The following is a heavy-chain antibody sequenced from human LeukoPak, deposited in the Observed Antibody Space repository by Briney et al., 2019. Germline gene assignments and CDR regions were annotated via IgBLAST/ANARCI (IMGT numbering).Heavy chain of an antibody. V-gene: IGHV4-31*03. Sequence: SQTLSLTCTVSHGSISSGSYYWSWIRQHPGKGLEWIGYIFHSGSTYYNPSLESRVTISVDTSRNHFSLRLSSVTAADTAVYYCARQKRPRDITSLPLMDVWGQGTTVTVSS. CDR2: IFHSGST. CDR3: ARQKRPRDITSLPLMDV. D-gene: IGHD2-15*01. J-gene: IGHJ6*02. CDR1: HGSISSGSYY.